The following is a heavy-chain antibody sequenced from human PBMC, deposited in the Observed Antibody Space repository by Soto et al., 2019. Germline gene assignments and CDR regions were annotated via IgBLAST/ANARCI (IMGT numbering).Heavy chain of an antibody. V-gene: IGHV3-30-3*01. CDR1: GLHISVFS. D-gene: IGHD2-2*01. CDR2: ISYDGSNK. CDR3: AHGRTTAAMPRWGFDH. J-gene: IGHJ4*02. Sequence: GGSRTLACAASGLHISVFSRRWVRQAQSKGLEWVAVISYDGSNKYYADSVKGRFTISRDNSKNTLYLQMNSLRAEDTAVYYCAHGRTTAAMPRWGFDHCGQGTLVTVSS.